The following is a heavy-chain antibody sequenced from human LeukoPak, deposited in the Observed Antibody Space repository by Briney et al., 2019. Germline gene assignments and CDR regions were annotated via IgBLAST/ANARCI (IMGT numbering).Heavy chain of an antibody. Sequence: GGSLRLSCVASGFTFNYYSMNWARQAPGKGLEWISYIRSRDGTVSYADSVEGRFTISTDTAKTSLFLQMNGLSADDTAVYYCVRDQAYAFDIWGQGTMVTVSS. CDR1: GFTFNYYS. CDR3: VRDQAYAFDI. CDR2: IRSRDGTV. J-gene: IGHJ3*02. V-gene: IGHV3-48*01.